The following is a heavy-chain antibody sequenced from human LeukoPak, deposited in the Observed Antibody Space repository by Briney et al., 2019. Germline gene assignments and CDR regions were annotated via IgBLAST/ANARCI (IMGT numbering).Heavy chain of an antibody. Sequence: SETLSLTCAVYGGSFSGYYWSWIRQPPGKGLEWIGEINHSGSTNYNPSLKSRVTISVDTSKNQFSLKLSSVTAADTAVYCCARGETTVDYWGQGTLVTVSS. CDR1: GGSFSGYY. D-gene: IGHD4-17*01. CDR3: ARGETTVDY. J-gene: IGHJ4*02. V-gene: IGHV4-34*01. CDR2: INHSGST.